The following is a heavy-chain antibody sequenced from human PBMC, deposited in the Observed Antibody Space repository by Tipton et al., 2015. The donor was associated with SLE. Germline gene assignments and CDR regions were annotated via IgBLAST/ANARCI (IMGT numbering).Heavy chain of an antibody. J-gene: IGHJ3*02. CDR1: GGSMRSGSYY. CDR2: IYTSGST. Sequence: TLSLTCSVSGGSMRSGSYYWSWIRQTAGKGLEWIGRIYTSGSTDYNPSLKSRVTISADTSKNQFSLNLGSVTAADTAVYYCARGGRPKYAFDMWGQGTMVTVSS. CDR3: ARGGRPKYAFDM. V-gene: IGHV4-61*02.